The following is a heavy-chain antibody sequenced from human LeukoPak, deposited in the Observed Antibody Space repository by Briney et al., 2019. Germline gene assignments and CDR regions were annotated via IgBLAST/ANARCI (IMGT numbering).Heavy chain of an antibody. V-gene: IGHV4-38-2*02. Sequence: SETLSLTCTVSGYSISSGYYWGWIRQPPGKGLEWIGSIYHSGSTYYNPSLKSRVTISVDTSKNQFSLKLSSVTAADTAVYYCARLNYYDSSGLDYWGQGTLVTVSS. CDR1: GYSISSGYY. D-gene: IGHD3-22*01. J-gene: IGHJ4*02. CDR2: IYHSGST. CDR3: ARLNYYDSSGLDY.